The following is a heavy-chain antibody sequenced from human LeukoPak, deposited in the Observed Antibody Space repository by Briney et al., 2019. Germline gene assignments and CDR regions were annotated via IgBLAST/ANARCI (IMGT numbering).Heavy chain of an antibody. D-gene: IGHD3-10*01. J-gene: IGHJ4*02. CDR1: GFTFSSYA. Sequence: GGPLRLSCAASGFTFSSYAMSWVRQAPGKGLEWVSAISGSGGSTYYADSVKGRFTISRDNSKNTLYLQMNSLRAEDTAVYYCAKGLSYGSGSRVEYWGQGTLVTVSS. CDR2: ISGSGGST. CDR3: AKGLSYGSGSRVEY. V-gene: IGHV3-23*01.